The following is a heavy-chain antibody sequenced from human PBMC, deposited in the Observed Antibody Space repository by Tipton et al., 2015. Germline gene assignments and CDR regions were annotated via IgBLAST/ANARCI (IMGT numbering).Heavy chain of an antibody. V-gene: IGHV4-39*07. J-gene: IGHJ4*02. CDR1: GGSISSSSYY. CDR2: IYYSGNT. CDR3: AREVWYNDSTGYDY. D-gene: IGHD3-22*01. Sequence: TLSLTCTVSGGSISSSSYYWGWIRQPPGKGLEWIGNIYYSGNTYYNPSLKSRVIISVDTSKNQFSLKLSSVTAADTAVYYCAREVWYNDSTGYDYWGQGTLVTVSS.